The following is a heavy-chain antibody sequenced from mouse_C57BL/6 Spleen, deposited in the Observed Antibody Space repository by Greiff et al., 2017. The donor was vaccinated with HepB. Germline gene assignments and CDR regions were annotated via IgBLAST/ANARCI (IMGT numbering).Heavy chain of an antibody. CDR3: AREGGTFDY. Sequence: VKLMESGAELARPGASVKLSCKASGYTFTSYGISWVKQRTGQGLEWIGEIYPRSGNTYYNEKFKGKATLTADKSSSTAYMELRSLTSEDSAVYFCAREGGTFDYWGQGTTLTVSS. CDR2: IYPRSGNT. D-gene: IGHD4-1*01. J-gene: IGHJ2*01. CDR1: GYTFTSYG. V-gene: IGHV1-81*01.